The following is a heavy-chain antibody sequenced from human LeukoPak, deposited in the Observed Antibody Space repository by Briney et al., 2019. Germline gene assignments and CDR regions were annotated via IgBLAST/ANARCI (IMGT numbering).Heavy chain of an antibody. D-gene: IGHD2-2*01. CDR1: GFTFSSYA. J-gene: IGHJ4*02. Sequence: GSLRLSCAASGFTFSSYAMHWVRQAPGKGLEYVSAISNNGGSTYYANSVKGRFTISRDNSKNTLYLQMGSLRAEDMAVYYCAGFYCSTTSCVFDYWGQGTLVTVSS. CDR2: ISNNGGST. CDR3: AGFYCSTTSCVFDY. V-gene: IGHV3-64*01.